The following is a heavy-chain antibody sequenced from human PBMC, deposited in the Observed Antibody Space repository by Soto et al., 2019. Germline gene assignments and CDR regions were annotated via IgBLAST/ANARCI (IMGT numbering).Heavy chain of an antibody. J-gene: IGHJ6*02. Sequence: VQLVQSGAEVKKPGSSVKVSCKASGGTFSSYTISWVRQAPGQGLEWMGRIIPILGIANYAQKFQGRVTITADKSTSTAYMELSSLRSEDTAVYYCAREAASYGYYYYYGMDVWGQGTTVTVSS. V-gene: IGHV1-69*08. CDR1: GGTFSSYT. CDR2: IIPILGIA. CDR3: AREAASYGYYYYYGMDV. D-gene: IGHD5-18*01.